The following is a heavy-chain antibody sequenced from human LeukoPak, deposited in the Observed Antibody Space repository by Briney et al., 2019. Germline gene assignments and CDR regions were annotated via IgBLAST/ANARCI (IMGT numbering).Heavy chain of an antibody. Sequence: GGSLRLSCEASGFMFVSYAMSWVRQAPGKGLEWVSTFSHGGADTFYADSVKGRFTISTDNSRNTLYLQMNSLRPDDTAMYFCAKHAVLYSYPSSIDSWGQGTLVTVSS. V-gene: IGHV3-23*01. CDR2: FSHGGADT. J-gene: IGHJ4*02. D-gene: IGHD3-16*01. CDR1: GFMFVSYA. CDR3: AKHAVLYSYPSSIDS.